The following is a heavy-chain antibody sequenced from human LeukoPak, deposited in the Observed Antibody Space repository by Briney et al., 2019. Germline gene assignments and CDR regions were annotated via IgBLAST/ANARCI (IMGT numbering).Heavy chain of an antibody. Sequence: GASVKVSCKASGYTFTGCDINWVRQAPGQGLEWMGWMSPNTGNTGYAQKFRGRVTMTRNTSISTASMELSSLTSEDTAVYYSARGAPGSHCSGGSCPYFDYWGQGTLVSVSS. CDR3: ARGAPGSHCSGGSCPYFDY. J-gene: IGHJ4*02. V-gene: IGHV1-8*01. D-gene: IGHD2-15*01. CDR1: GYTFTGCD. CDR2: MSPNTGNT.